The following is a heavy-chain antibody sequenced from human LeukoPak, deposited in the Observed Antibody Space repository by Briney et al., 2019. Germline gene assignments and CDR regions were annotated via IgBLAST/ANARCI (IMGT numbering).Heavy chain of an antibody. CDR3: AELGITMIGGV. D-gene: IGHD3-10*02. CDR2: IRLDGSNK. CDR1: GFTFSSYG. J-gene: IGHJ6*04. Sequence: GGSLRLSCAASGFTFSSYGMHWVRQAPGKGLEWVAFIRLDGSNKYYADSVKGRFTISRDNAKNSLYLQMNSLRAEDTAVYYCAELGITMIGGVWGKGTTVTISS. V-gene: IGHV3-30*02.